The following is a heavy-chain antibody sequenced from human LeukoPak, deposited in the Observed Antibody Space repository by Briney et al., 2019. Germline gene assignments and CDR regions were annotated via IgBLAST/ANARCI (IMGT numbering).Heavy chain of an antibody. CDR2: IYTSGST. CDR3: ARDIVVVPAAMRDAFDI. Sequence: PSETLSLTCTVSGGSISSYYWSWIRQPAGKGLEWIGRIYTSGSTNYNPSLKSRATMSVDTSKNQFSLKLSSVTAADTAVYYCARDIVVVPAAMRDAFDIWGQGTMVTVSS. CDR1: GGSISSYY. D-gene: IGHD2-2*01. J-gene: IGHJ3*02. V-gene: IGHV4-4*07.